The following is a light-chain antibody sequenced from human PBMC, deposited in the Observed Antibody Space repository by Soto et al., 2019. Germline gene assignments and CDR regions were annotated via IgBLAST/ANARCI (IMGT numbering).Light chain of an antibody. CDR1: QSITIW. CDR3: QQYDSSPIT. V-gene: IGKV1-5*03. CDR2: KTS. Sequence: DIQMTQTPSTLSASVGERATITCRASQSITIWLAWFQQKPGKAPKLLINKTSSLDSGVPSRFSGSGSGTEFTLTISSLQPDDLAIYYCQQYDSSPITFGQGTRLEIK. J-gene: IGKJ5*01.